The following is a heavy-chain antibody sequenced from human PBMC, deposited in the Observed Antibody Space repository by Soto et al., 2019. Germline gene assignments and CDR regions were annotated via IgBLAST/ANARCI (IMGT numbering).Heavy chain of an antibody. CDR2: IYYSGST. J-gene: IGHJ4*02. CDR1: GGSISSYY. CDR3: VRVGATTRGFDY. V-gene: IGHV4-59*01. D-gene: IGHD1-26*01. Sequence: QVQLQESGPGLVKPSETLSLTCTVSGGSISSYYWGWIRQPPGKGLEWIGYIYYSGSTNYNPSLKGRVTISVDTSKNQFALKLSSVTAAETAVYYCVRVGATTRGFDYRGQGTLVTVSS.